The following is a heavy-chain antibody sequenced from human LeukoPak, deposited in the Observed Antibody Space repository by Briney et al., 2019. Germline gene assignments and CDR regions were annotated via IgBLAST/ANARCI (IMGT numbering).Heavy chain of an antibody. D-gene: IGHD3-10*01. J-gene: IGHJ5*02. CDR2: IYYSGST. Sequence: PSETLSLTCTVSGGSISSYYWSWIRQPPGKGLEWIGYIYYSGSTNYNPSLKSRVTISVDTSKNQFSLKLSSVTAADTAVYYCARDVDRDYYGSGSSWGQGTLVTVSS. CDR3: ARDVDRDYYGSGSS. V-gene: IGHV4-59*12. CDR1: GGSISSYY.